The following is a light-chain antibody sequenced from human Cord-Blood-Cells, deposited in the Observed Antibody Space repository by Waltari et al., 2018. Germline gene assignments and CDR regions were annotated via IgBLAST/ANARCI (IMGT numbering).Light chain of an antibody. CDR3: QQYGSSPPIT. CDR2: GAS. V-gene: IGKV3-20*01. Sequence: EIVLTQSPGTLSLSPGDRATLSCRASQSVSSSYLAWYQQKPGQAPRLLIYGASSRATGIPDRFSGSGSGTDVTLTISRLEPEDFAVYYCQQYGSSPPITFGQGTRLEIK. J-gene: IGKJ5*01. CDR1: QSVSSSY.